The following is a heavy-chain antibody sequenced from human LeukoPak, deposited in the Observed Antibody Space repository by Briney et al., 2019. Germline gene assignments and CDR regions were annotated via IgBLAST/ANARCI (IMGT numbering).Heavy chain of an antibody. V-gene: IGHV1-69*13. Sequence: GASVKVSCKASGGTFSSYAISWVRQAPGQGLEWMGGIISIFGTANYAQKFQGRVTITADESTSTAYMELSSLRSEDTAVYYCARAVAAAGTGYFDYGGQGTLVTVSS. CDR1: GGTFSSYA. J-gene: IGHJ4*02. CDR3: ARAVAAAGTGYFDY. CDR2: IISIFGTA. D-gene: IGHD6-13*01.